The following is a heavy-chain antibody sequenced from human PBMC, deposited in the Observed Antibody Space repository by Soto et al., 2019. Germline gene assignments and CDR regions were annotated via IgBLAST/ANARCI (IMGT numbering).Heavy chain of an antibody. CDR3: ARLESAYYYDSTLLDYYYYGMDV. CDR2: IIPIFGTA. J-gene: IGHJ6*01. V-gene: IGHV1-69*13. Sequence: GASVKVSCKASGGTFSSYAISWVRQAPGQGLEWMGGIIPIFGTANYAQKFQGRVTITADESTSTAYMELSSLRSEDTAVYYCARLESAYYYDSTLLDYYYYGMDVWGQGTTVTVSS. CDR1: GGTFSSYA. D-gene: IGHD3-22*01.